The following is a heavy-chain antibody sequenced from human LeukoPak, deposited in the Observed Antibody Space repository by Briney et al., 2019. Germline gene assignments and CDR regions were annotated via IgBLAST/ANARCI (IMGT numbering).Heavy chain of an antibody. CDR1: GGSIRSYS. V-gene: IGHV4-59*01. Sequence: NPSETLSLTCTVSGGSIRSYSRSWIRQPPGKGLEWIGYSYYSGSTNYNPSLKSRVTISVDTSKNQFSLKLSSVTAADTAVYYCARGAGYGMDVWGQATTVTVSS. CDR2: SYYSGST. CDR3: ARGAGYGMDV. J-gene: IGHJ6*02. D-gene: IGHD6-19*01.